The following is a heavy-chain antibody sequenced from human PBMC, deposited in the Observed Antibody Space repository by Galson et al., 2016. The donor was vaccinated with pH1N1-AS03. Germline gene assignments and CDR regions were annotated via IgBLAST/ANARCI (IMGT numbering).Heavy chain of an antibody. D-gene: IGHD3-10*01. CDR1: GYNFTSHW. CDR2: IDPSDSYT. V-gene: IGHV5-10-1*01. CDR3: ARLRTYGSGSNYFYGMDV. Sequence: QSGAEVKKPGESLRVSCKGSGYNFTSHWINWVRQMPGKGLEWMGRIDPSDSYTRYSPSFQGHVTISTDKSISTVYLQWRSLKASDTAMYYCARLRTYGSGSNYFYGMDVWGQGTTVTVSS. J-gene: IGHJ6*02.